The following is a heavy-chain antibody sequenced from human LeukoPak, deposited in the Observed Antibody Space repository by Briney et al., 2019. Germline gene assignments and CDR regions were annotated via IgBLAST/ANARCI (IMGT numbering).Heavy chain of an antibody. CDR1: GYSISSGYY. D-gene: IGHD3-10*01. J-gene: IGHJ6*04. Sequence: SETLSLTCSVSGYSISSGYYWGWIRQPPGKGLEWIGSMSHNRGTYYNPSLKSRVTISMDTSKNQFSLRLSSVTAADTAVYYCASYYASGVSAYNYYGMDVWGKGTTVTVSS. CDR3: ASYYASGVSAYNYYGMDV. V-gene: IGHV4-38-2*01. CDR2: MSHNRGT.